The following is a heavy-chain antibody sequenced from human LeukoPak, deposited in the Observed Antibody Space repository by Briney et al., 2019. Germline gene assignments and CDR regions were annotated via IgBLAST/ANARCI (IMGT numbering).Heavy chain of an antibody. V-gene: IGHV1-69*13. D-gene: IGHD3-10*01. CDR2: IIPIFGTA. CDR3: ARDLPYYYGSGFDY. J-gene: IGHJ4*02. CDR1: GYTFTSYA. Sequence: GASVKVSCKASGYTFTSYAISWVRQAPGQGLEWMGGIIPIFGTANYAQKFQGRVTITAGESTSTAYMELSSLRSEDTAVYYCARDLPYYYGSGFDYWGQGTLVTVSS.